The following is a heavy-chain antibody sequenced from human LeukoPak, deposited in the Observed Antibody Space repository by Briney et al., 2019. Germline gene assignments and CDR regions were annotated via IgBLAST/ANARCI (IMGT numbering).Heavy chain of an antibody. CDR1: GFTFSSYA. J-gene: IGHJ4*02. D-gene: IGHD3-3*01. CDR2: IPYDGSNK. Sequence: GGSLRLSCAASGFTFSSYAMHWVRQAPGKGLEWVAVIPYDGSNKYYADSVKGRFTISRDNSKNTLYLQMNSLRAEDTAVYYCARGDVLRFLEWLPYFDYWGQGTLVTVSS. V-gene: IGHV3-30-3*01. CDR3: ARGDVLRFLEWLPYFDY.